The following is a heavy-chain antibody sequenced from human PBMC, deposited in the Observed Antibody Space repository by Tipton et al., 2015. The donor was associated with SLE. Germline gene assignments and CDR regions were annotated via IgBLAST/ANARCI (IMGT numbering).Heavy chain of an antibody. D-gene: IGHD4-23*01. J-gene: IGHJ4*02. CDR1: GYSISSGYY. CDR2: IYYSGST. CDR3: ARHGNQDY. V-gene: IGHV4-38-2*01. Sequence: TLSLTCAVSGYSISSGYYWGWIRQPAGKGLEWIGYIYYSGSTSYNPSLKSRVTISVDTSKNQFSLKLSSVTAADTAVYYCARHGNQDYWGQGTLVTVSS.